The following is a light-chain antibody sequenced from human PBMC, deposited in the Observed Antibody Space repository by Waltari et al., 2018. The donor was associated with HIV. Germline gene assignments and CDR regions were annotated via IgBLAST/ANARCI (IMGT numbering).Light chain of an antibody. Sequence: QSALTQPASVSGSPGPSITISCTGTNSDVGNYKLVSWYQQHPGKAPKLMIYEVNKRPSGISDRFSGSKSDNTASLTISGLQAEDEADYYCCSYASSTTYVFGTGTKITVL. CDR1: NSDVGNYKL. V-gene: IGLV2-23*02. CDR2: EVN. CDR3: CSYASSTTYV. J-gene: IGLJ1*01.